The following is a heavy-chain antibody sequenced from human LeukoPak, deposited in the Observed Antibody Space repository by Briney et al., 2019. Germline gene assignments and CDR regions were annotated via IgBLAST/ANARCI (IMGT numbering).Heavy chain of an antibody. CDR3: ARSSGYYSSLFYMHV. J-gene: IGHJ6*03. CDR1: GYTFTSYY. V-gene: IGHV1-46*01. Sequence: GASVKVSCKASGYTFTSYYMHWVRQAPGQGREWVGIINPSGDPTTYAQKFQGRVTMTSDMSTSTVYMELSSLRSEDTAVYYCARSSGYYSSLFYMHVWGKGTTVTVSS. CDR2: INPSGDPT. D-gene: IGHD3-22*01.